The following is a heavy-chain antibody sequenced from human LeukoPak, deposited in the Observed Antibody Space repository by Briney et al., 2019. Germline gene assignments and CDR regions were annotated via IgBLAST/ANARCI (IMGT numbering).Heavy chain of an antibody. CDR2: INWNGGST. V-gene: IGHV3-20*01. CDR1: GFTFDDYG. J-gene: IGHJ4*02. Sequence: PGGSLTLSCAASGFTFDDYGMSWVRHAPGKGGEWGSGINWNGGSTGYADSVKGRFTISRDNAKNSLYLQMNSLRAEDTALYLCARGGDDSTEGIDYWGQGTLVTVSS. CDR3: ARGGDDSTEGIDY. D-gene: IGHD3-22*01.